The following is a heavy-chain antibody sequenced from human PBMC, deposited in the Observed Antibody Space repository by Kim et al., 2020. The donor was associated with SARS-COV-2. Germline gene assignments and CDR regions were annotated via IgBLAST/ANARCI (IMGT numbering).Heavy chain of an antibody. D-gene: IGHD3-10*01. CDR1: GYSFSNYW. J-gene: IGHJ5*01. V-gene: IGHV5-10-1*01. Sequence: GESLKISCKGSGYSFSNYWISWVRQMPGKGLEWMGRIDPRNSYTNYSPSFQGHVSISADKSINTAYLGWSSLKASDTAMYYCARHFGYGSGAHNWFDSWGQGTLVNVSS. CDR3: ARHFGYGSGAHNWFDS. CDR2: IDPRNSYT.